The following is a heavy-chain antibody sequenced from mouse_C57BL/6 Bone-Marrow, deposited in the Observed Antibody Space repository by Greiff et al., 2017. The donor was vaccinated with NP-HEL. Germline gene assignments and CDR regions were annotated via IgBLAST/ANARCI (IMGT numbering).Heavy chain of an antibody. Sequence: QVQLQQPGAELVKPGASVKLSCKASGYTFTSYWMHWVKQRPGQGLEWIGMIHPNSGSTNYNEKFKSKATLTVDKSSSTAYMQLSSLTSEDSAVYYCARAPLYYGSSYNDYWGQGTTLTVSS. V-gene: IGHV1-64*01. CDR3: ARAPLYYGSSYNDY. CDR2: IHPNSGST. CDR1: GYTFTSYW. J-gene: IGHJ2*01. D-gene: IGHD1-1*01.